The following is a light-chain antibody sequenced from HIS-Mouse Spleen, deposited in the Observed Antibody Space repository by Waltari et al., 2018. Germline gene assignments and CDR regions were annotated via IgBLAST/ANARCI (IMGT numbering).Light chain of an antibody. CDR3: QVWDSSSDHRV. CDR1: NIGSTS. Sequence: SYVLTQPPSVSVAPGQTARITCWGNNIGSTSVHWYQQTPGQAPGLVVYDDSDRPSGSPERFSGSNSGNTATLTISRVEAGDEADYYCQVWDSSSDHRVFGGGTKLTVL. CDR2: DDS. V-gene: IGLV3-21*02. J-gene: IGLJ3*02.